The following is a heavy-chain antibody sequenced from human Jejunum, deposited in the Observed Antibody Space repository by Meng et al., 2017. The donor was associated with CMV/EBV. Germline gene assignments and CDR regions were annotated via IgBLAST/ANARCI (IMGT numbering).Heavy chain of an antibody. Sequence: YSMNWVRQAPGKGLEWISSISSSTYYIYYADSVKGRFTISRDNAKNSLYLQMNSLRAEDTAVYYCARVGYCTSVSCEYYFDQWGQGARVTVSS. CDR2: ISSSTYYI. CDR1: YS. V-gene: IGHV3-21*01. D-gene: IGHD2-2*01. CDR3: ARVGYCTSVSCEYYFDQ. J-gene: IGHJ4*02.